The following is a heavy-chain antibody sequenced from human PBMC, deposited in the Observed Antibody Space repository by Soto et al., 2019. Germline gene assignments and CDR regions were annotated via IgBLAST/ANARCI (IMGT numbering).Heavy chain of an antibody. CDR2: IGRNADST. Sequence: GGSLRLSCAASGITFSTYAMSWVRQAPGKGLEWVSAIGRNADSTYYADSVKGRFTISRDNSKNTLYLQMNSLRAEDTAVYYCAKDQGSSWYEIDYWGQGTLVTVSS. CDR3: AKDQGSSWYEIDY. J-gene: IGHJ4*02. CDR1: GITFSTYA. V-gene: IGHV3-23*01. D-gene: IGHD6-13*01.